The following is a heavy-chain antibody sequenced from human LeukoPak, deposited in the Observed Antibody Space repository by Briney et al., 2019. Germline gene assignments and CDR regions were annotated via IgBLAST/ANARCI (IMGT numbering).Heavy chain of an antibody. CDR2: INPNSGGT. Sequence: ASVKVSCKASGYTSTGYYTHWVRQAPGQGLEWMGWINPNSGGTNYAQRFQGRVTMTRDTSISTAYMELSRLRSDDTAVYYCARVGVVMTYNWFDPWGQGTLVTVSS. V-gene: IGHV1-2*02. D-gene: IGHD3-22*01. CDR1: GYTSTGYY. CDR3: ARVGVVMTYNWFDP. J-gene: IGHJ5*02.